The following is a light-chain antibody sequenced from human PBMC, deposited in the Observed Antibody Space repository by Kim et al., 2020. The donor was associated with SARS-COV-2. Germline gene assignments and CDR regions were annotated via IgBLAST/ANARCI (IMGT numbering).Light chain of an antibody. V-gene: IGKV1-5*03. CDR1: ESISGW. Sequence: ASVGDRVTITCRASESISGWLAWYQQKPGKAPKLLINKASSLQSGVPSRLSGSGSGTEFTLTISSLQSDDFATYYCQQYNTYPGTFGQGTKVDIK. CDR3: QQYNTYPGT. J-gene: IGKJ1*01. CDR2: KAS.